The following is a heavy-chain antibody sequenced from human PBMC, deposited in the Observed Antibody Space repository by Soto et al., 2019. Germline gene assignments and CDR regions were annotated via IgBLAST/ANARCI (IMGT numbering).Heavy chain of an antibody. J-gene: IGHJ6*02. CDR3: ASGLDYGDNYYYYGMDV. V-gene: IGHV1-8*01. CDR1: GYTFTSYD. CDR2: MNPNSGNT. Sequence: ASVKVSCKASGYTFTSYDINWVRQATGQGLEWMGWMNPNSGNTGYAQKFQGRVTMTRNTSISTAYMELSSLRSEDTAVYYCASGLDYGDNYYYYGMDVWGQGTTVTVS. D-gene: IGHD4-17*01.